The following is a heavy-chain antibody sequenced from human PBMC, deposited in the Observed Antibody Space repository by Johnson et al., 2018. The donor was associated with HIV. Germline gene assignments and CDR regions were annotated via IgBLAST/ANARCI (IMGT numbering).Heavy chain of an antibody. V-gene: IGHV3-30*04. D-gene: IGHD1-7*01. J-gene: IGHJ3*02. CDR1: GFTFSSYA. CDR3: ARVWRDGTTYRRAFDI. CDR2: ISYDGSNK. Sequence: QVQLVESGGGVVQPGRSLRLSCAASGFTFSSYAMHWVRQAPGKGLEWVAVISYDGSNKYYADSVKGRFTISRDNSKNTLYLQMNSLRAEDTAVYYCARVWRDGTTYRRAFDIWGQGTMVTVSS.